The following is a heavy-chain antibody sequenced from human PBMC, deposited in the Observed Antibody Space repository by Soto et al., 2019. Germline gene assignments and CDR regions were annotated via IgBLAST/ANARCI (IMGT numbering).Heavy chain of an antibody. CDR2: TYYRSKWYY. D-gene: IGHD7-27*01. CDR3: ARSPRNWEIDY. CDR1: GDSVSSNSAA. J-gene: IGHJ4*02. Sequence: PSQTLSLTCAISGDSVSSNSAAWNWLRQSPSRGLEWLGRTYYRSKWYYDYAESVKSRVTINPDTSRNQFSLHLNSVTPDDTAVYYCARSPRNWEIDYWGLGTLVTVSS. V-gene: IGHV6-1*01.